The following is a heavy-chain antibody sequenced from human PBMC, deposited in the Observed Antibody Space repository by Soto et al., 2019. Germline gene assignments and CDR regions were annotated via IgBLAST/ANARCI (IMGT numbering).Heavy chain of an antibody. CDR3: ARQADIGYDLVLRY. V-gene: IGHV4-59*08. D-gene: IGHD5-12*01. CDR2: IYNSGNT. CDR1: RGSISSYY. Sequence: SETLSLTCTVSRGSISSYYLTWIRQPPGKGLEWIGYIYNSGNTIYNPSLKNRVTISADTSKNQFSLELTSVTAADTAVYYCARQADIGYDLVLRYWGQGTLVTVSS. J-gene: IGHJ4*02.